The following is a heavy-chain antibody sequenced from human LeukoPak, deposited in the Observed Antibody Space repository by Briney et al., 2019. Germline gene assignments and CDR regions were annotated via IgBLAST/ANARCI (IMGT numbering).Heavy chain of an antibody. J-gene: IGHJ4*02. CDR1: GYTFTSHA. V-gene: IGHV7-4-1*02. CDR2: IDTSTGSP. D-gene: IGHD3-10*01. Sequence: ASVKLSCKASGYTFTSHALHWVRQAPGQGLEWMGWIDTSTGSPTYAQGFTGRFVFSLDTSVTTAYLQISGLEAEDTAVYYCARGISIFRGIPPGYWGQGTLVTVSS. CDR3: ARGISIFRGIPPGY.